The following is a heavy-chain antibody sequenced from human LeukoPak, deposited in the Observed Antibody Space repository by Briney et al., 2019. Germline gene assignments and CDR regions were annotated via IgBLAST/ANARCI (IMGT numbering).Heavy chain of an antibody. CDR2: ISSSSSYI. CDR3: ARDLTYSSGWYEFDY. Sequence: GGSLRLSCAASGFTFSSYSMNWVRQAPGKGLEWVSSISSSSSYIYYADSVKGRFTISRDNAKNSLYLQMNSLRAEDTAVYYCARDLTYSSGWYEFDYWGQGTLVTVSS. CDR1: GFTFSSYS. V-gene: IGHV3-21*01. J-gene: IGHJ4*02. D-gene: IGHD6-19*01.